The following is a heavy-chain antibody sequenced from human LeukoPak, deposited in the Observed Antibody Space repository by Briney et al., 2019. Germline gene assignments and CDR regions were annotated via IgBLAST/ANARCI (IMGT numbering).Heavy chain of an antibody. D-gene: IGHD3-22*01. J-gene: IGHJ4*02. CDR3: ARVDSSDYHSDY. CDR1: GGSLNSGSYY. Sequence: PSETLSLTCTVFGGSLNSGSYYWRWIRHQRGKGLEWIGYISYRGSTHSNPSIKSRVSISADTSKNQFSLNLNSVTAADTAVYYCARVDSSDYHSDYWGQGTLVTVSS. V-gene: IGHV4-31*03. CDR2: ISYRGST.